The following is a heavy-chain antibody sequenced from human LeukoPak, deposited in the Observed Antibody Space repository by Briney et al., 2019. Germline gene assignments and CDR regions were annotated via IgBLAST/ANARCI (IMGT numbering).Heavy chain of an antibody. J-gene: IGHJ4*02. CDR2: ISYDGINI. CDR1: GFTFNTYA. V-gene: IGHV3-30-3*01. D-gene: IGHD2-2*01. CDR3: VRVPARASRAFYYFDY. Sequence: GGSLRPSFTASGFTFNTYAMHWVRQTPGMGLGWGAVISYDGINIYFLDSVEGRVTISRDNSNNTLYLQITSLRPEDTAVYYCVRVPARASRAFYYFDYWGQGALVTVSS.